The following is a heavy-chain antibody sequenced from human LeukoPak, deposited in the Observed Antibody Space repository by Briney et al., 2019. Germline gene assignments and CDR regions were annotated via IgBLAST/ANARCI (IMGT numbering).Heavy chain of an antibody. CDR2: IYYSGST. D-gene: IGHD6-6*01. Sequence: SSETLSLTCTVSGGSMNSYYWSWIRQPPGKGLEWIGYIYYSGSTNYNPSLKSRVTISVDTSENQFSLKLSSVTAADTAVYYCARIIAARFDYWGQGILVTVSS. J-gene: IGHJ4*02. CDR3: ARIIAARFDY. V-gene: IGHV4-59*01. CDR1: GGSMNSYY.